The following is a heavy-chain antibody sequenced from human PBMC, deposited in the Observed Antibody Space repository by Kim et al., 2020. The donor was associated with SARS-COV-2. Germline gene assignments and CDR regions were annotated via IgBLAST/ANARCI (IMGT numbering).Heavy chain of an antibody. D-gene: IGHD5-12*01. J-gene: IGHJ6*02. CDR3: ARGGGDPGRVATIWYYYYYGMDV. CDR2: ISSSSSTI. Sequence: GGSLRLSCAASGFTFSSYSMNWVRQAPGKGLEWVSYISSSSSTIYYADSVKGRFTISRDNAKNSLYLQMNSLRDEDTAVYYCARGGGDPGRVATIWYYYYYGMDVWGQGTTVTVSS. V-gene: IGHV3-48*02. CDR1: GFTFSSYS.